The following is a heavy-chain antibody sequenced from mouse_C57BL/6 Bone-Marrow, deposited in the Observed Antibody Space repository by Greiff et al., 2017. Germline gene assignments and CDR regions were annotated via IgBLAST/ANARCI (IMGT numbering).Heavy chain of an antibody. J-gene: IGHJ2*01. D-gene: IGHD1-1*01. CDR2: FDPNSGGT. CDR3: ARSLFCYYGSSPFDY. CDR1: GYTFTSYW. V-gene: IGHV1-72*01. Sequence: VQLQQPGAELVKPGASVKLSCKASGYTFTSYWMHWVKQRPGRGLEWIGRFDPNSGGTKYNEKFKSKATLTVDKPSSTAYMQLSSLTSEDSAVSDCARSLFCYYGSSPFDYWGQGTTLTVSS.